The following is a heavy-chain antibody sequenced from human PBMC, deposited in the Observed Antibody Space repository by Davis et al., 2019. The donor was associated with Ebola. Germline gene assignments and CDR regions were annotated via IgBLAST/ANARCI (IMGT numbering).Heavy chain of an antibody. D-gene: IGHD4-17*01. CDR3: AHLTVTTEIDY. Sequence: ASVKVSCKASGYTFTGYYMHWVRQAPGQGLEWMGWMNPNSGNTGYAQKFQGRVTMTRNTSISTAYMELSSLRSEDTAVYYCAHLTVTTEIDYWGQGTLVTVSS. CDR2: MNPNSGNT. J-gene: IGHJ4*02. CDR1: GYTFTGYY. V-gene: IGHV1-8*02.